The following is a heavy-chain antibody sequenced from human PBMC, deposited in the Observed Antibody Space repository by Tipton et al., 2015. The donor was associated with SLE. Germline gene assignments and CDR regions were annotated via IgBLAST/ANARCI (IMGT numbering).Heavy chain of an antibody. CDR2: IFYSGVT. J-gene: IGHJ5*02. D-gene: IGHD6-13*01. CDR3: ARKGASWYNDNWFDP. CDR1: SGSINNSF. Sequence: TLSLTCTVSSGSINNSFWTWIRQSPGKGLEWIGYIFYSGVTNYNPSLKSRVTISLDSSKNEISLKLTSVTPADTAVYFCARKGASWYNDNWFDPWGQGTLVTVSS. V-gene: IGHV4-59*01.